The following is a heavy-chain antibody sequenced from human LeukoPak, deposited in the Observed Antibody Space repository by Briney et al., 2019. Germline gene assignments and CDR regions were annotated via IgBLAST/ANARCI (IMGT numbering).Heavy chain of an antibody. Sequence: ASVTVSCKAPGYTFTSYDINWVRQATGQGLEWMGWMNPNSGNTGYAQKFQGRVTMTRNTSISTAYMELSSLRSEDTAVYYCARGKLTMVRGVIITSRPYWGQGTLVTVSS. J-gene: IGHJ4*02. CDR2: MNPNSGNT. D-gene: IGHD3-10*01. V-gene: IGHV1-8*01. CDR3: ARGKLTMVRGVIITSRPY. CDR1: GYTFTSYD.